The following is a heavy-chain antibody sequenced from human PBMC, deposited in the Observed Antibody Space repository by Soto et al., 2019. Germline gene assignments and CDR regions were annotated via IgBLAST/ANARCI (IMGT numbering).Heavy chain of an antibody. V-gene: IGHV5-51*01. CDR3: ARLVATREIYYYYYGMDV. Sequence: PGESLKISCKGSGYSFTSYWIGWVRQMPGKGLEWMGIIYPGDSDTRYSPSFQGQVTISADKSISTAYLQWSSLKASDTAMYYCARLVATREIYYYYYGMDVWGQGTTVTVPS. CDR1: GYSFTSYW. D-gene: IGHD5-12*01. J-gene: IGHJ6*02. CDR2: IYPGDSDT.